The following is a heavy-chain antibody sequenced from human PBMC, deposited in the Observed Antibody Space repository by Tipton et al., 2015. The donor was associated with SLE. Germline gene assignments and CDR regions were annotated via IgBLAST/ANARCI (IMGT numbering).Heavy chain of an antibody. Sequence: TLSLTCTVSRGSISSPSYYWGWIRQSPEKGLEWIGSIYYSGSTYYNPSLESRVTISVDTSKNQFSLKLSSVTAADTAVYYCARGGGRDYVWGSYYYWGQGTLVTVSS. CDR3: ARGGGRDYVWGSYYY. V-gene: IGHV4-39*07. CDR1: RGSISSPSYY. J-gene: IGHJ4*02. CDR2: IYYSGST. D-gene: IGHD3-16*01.